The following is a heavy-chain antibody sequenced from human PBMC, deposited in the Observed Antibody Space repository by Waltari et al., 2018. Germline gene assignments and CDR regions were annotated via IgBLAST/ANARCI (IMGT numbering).Heavy chain of an antibody. CDR2: IYSGGST. CDR3: ARDVAAPRFWYFDL. D-gene: IGHD6-19*01. J-gene: IGHJ2*01. CDR1: GFTVSSNY. Sequence: EVQLVESGGGLIQPGGSLRLSCAASGFTVSSNYMSWVRQAPGKGLEWVSVIYSGGSTYYADSVKGRFTISRDNSKNTLYLQMNSLRAEDTAVYYCARDVAAPRFWYFDLWGRGTLVTVSS. V-gene: IGHV3-53*01.